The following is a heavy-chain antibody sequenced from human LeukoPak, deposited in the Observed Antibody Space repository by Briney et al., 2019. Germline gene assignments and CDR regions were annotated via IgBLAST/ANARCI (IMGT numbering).Heavy chain of an antibody. CDR2: ISWNSGSI. J-gene: IGHJ3*02. Sequence: GRSLRLSCAASGFTFDDYAMHWVRQAPGKGLEWVSGISWNSGSIGYADSVKGRFTISRDNAKNSLYLQMNSLRAEDTALYYCAKDQNDSPWMAFDIWGQGTMVTVSS. V-gene: IGHV3-9*01. D-gene: IGHD3-22*01. CDR3: AKDQNDSPWMAFDI. CDR1: GFTFDDYA.